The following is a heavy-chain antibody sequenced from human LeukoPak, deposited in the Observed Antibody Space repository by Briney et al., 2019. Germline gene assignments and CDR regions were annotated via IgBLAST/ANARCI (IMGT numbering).Heavy chain of an antibody. D-gene: IGHD3-9*01. CDR3: TTDVRAGRYFDWLLSPYYYYGMDV. CDR1: GFTFSNAW. J-gene: IGHJ6*02. Sequence: GGSLRLSCAASGFTFSNAWMNWVRQAPGKGLEWVGRIKSKTDGGTTDYAAPVKGRFTISRDDSKNTLYLQMNSLKTEDTAVCYCTTDVRAGRYFDWLLSPYYYYGMDVWGQGTTVTVSS. CDR2: IKSKTDGGTT. V-gene: IGHV3-15*07.